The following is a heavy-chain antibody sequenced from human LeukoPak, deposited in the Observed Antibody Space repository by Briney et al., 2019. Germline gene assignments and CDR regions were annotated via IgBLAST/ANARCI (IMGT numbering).Heavy chain of an antibody. CDR1: GFTFSSYG. V-gene: IGHV3-30*18. J-gene: IGHJ4*02. CDR3: AKDTAAGTGYLDY. CDR2: ISYDGSNK. Sequence: PGGSLRLSCAASGFTFSSYGMHWVRQAPGKGLEWVAVISYDGSNKYYADSVKGRFTISRDNSKKTLYLQMNSLRAEDTAVYYCAKDTAAGTGYLDYWGQGTLVTVSS. D-gene: IGHD6-13*01.